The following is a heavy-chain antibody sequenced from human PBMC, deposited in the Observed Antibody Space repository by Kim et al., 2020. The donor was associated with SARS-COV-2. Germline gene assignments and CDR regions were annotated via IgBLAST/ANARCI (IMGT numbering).Heavy chain of an antibody. D-gene: IGHD6-13*01. Sequence: EGSLRLSCTASGFTFSTYWMHWVRQAPGKGPVWVSRLNPDETNIRYADSVKGRFTVSRDNAKNTLYLQMNSLRVEDTAVYYCARDQTAAGPTTFDYWGQGTLVTVSS. V-gene: IGHV3-74*01. J-gene: IGHJ4*02. CDR3: ARDQTAAGPTTFDY. CDR2: LNPDETNI. CDR1: GFTFSTYW.